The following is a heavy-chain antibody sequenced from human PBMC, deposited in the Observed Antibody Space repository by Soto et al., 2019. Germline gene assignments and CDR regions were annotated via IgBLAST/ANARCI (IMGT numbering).Heavy chain of an antibody. V-gene: IGHV1-18*04. D-gene: IGHD6-6*01. CDR2: ISDSDGNT. CDR3: ARYAIMGSSNYKRLDY. J-gene: IGHJ4*02. CDR1: GYTLTSYG. Sequence: ASVKVSCKASGYTLTSYGISWVRQAPGQGLEWMGWISDSDGNTNYAQKLTGRVTMTTDTSTSTAYMELRSLRSNDTAVYYCARYAIMGSSNYKRLDYSGQGTFVTVSS.